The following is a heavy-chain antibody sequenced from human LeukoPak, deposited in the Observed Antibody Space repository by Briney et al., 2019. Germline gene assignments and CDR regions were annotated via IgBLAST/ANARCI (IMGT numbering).Heavy chain of an antibody. Sequence: AGGSLRLSCAGSGFNFSSFVMTWVRQAPGKGLEWVSSISASGRSTYYAESVKGRFTISRDNSKNTLYLQVNSLRAEDTAVYHCAKKSPIFGVVIPLFDYWGQGTLVSVSS. CDR2: ISASGRST. V-gene: IGHV3-23*01. J-gene: IGHJ4*02. CDR3: AKKSPIFGVVIPLFDY. CDR1: GFNFSSFV. D-gene: IGHD3-3*01.